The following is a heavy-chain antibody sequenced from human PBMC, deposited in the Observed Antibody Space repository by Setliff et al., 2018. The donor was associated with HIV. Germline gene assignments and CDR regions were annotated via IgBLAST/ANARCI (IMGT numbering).Heavy chain of an antibody. CDR3: ARDNSYYFGSGSHYWYGMDV. Sequence: LSLTCTVSGDSINSGTYYWSWIRQPAGKGLEWIGRLHLSGDTNYNPPLKSRVTMSIDTSKNQFSLKLSSVTAADTAVYYCARDNSYYFGSGSHYWYGMDVWGQGTTVTVSS. V-gene: IGHV4-61*02. CDR1: GDSINSGTYY. J-gene: IGHJ6*01. D-gene: IGHD3-10*01. CDR2: LHLSGDT.